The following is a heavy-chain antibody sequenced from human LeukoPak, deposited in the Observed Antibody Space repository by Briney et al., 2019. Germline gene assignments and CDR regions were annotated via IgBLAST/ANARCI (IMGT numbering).Heavy chain of an antibody. Sequence: SETLSLTCAVSGGSISSYYWSWIQQPAGKGLEWIGRIYTSGTTNYNPSLKSRVTMSVDTSKNQFSLNLNSVTAADTAVYYCARTSPRAATFDYWGQGTLVTVSS. CDR3: ARTSPRAATFDY. J-gene: IGHJ4*02. CDR1: GGSISSYY. V-gene: IGHV4-4*07. D-gene: IGHD2-15*01. CDR2: IYTSGTT.